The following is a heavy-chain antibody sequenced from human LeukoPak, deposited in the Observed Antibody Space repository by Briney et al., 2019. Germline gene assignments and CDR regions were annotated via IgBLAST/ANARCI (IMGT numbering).Heavy chain of an antibody. CDR2: ISYDGDKK. CDR3: AKGLMIFGVISSHALDV. V-gene: IGHV3-30*18. D-gene: IGHD3-3*01. J-gene: IGHJ6*04. Sequence: GGSLRLSCAASGFTFSSYGMYWVRQAPGKGLEWVALISYDGDKKNYADSVKGRFTVSRDNSKNTLYVQMNSLRAEDTAVYYCAKGLMIFGVISSHALDVWGKGTTVTVSS. CDR1: GFTFSSYG.